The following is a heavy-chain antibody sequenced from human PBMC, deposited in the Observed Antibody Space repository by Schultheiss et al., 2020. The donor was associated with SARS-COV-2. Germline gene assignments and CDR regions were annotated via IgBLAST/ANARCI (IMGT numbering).Heavy chain of an antibody. V-gene: IGHV3-15*01. CDR3: STGRTFDI. Sequence: GGSLRLSCAASGFSFSSYGMSWVRQASGKGLEWVGRIKSRPDGGTTDYAAPVKGRLTISRDDSKNTVYMQMNSLKTEDTAVYYCSTGRTFDIWGQGTMVTVSS. J-gene: IGHJ3*02. CDR1: GFSFSSYG. CDR2: IKSRPDGGTT.